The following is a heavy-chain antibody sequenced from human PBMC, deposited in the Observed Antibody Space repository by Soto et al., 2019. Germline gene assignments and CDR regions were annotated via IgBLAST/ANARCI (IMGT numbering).Heavy chain of an antibody. Sequence: GPSVKVSCKASGYTFTNNAIHWVRQAPGQRLEWLGWLNAGNSNREYSQKFQGRIIMTKDTSASTAYMELSSLISGDTAVYYCARGYDFVWGSYRSDAFDIWGQGTMVTVSS. CDR1: GYTFTNNA. J-gene: IGHJ3*02. V-gene: IGHV1-3*01. CDR3: ARGYDFVWGSYRSDAFDI. CDR2: LNAGNSNR. D-gene: IGHD3-16*02.